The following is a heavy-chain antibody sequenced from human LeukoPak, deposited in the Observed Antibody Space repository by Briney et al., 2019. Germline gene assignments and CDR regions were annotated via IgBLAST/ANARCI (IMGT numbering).Heavy chain of an antibody. CDR3: AGGDSSWDYYFDY. D-gene: IGHD6-13*01. CDR1: GDSITSYY. CDR2: IYYSGST. Sequence: SETLSLTCTVSGDSITSYYWSWIRQPPGKGLEWIGYIYYSGSTNHNPSLKSRVTISLDTSKNQLSLKLSSVTAADTAVYYCAGGDSSWDYYFDYWGQGTLVTVSS. J-gene: IGHJ4*02. V-gene: IGHV4-59*01.